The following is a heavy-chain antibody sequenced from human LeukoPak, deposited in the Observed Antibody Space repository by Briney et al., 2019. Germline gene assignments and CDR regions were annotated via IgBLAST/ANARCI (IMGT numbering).Heavy chain of an antibody. Sequence: GGSLRLSCAASGFTFSTFAMIWVRQPPGKGLEWVSSIFPSGGEIHYADSVRGRFTISRDNSKNTLYLQMNSLRAEDTAVYYCARDLSPEWELAAGFDYWGQGTLVTVSS. J-gene: IGHJ4*02. CDR3: ARDLSPEWELAAGFDY. D-gene: IGHD1-26*01. CDR2: IFPSGGEI. CDR1: GFTFSTFA. V-gene: IGHV3-23*01.